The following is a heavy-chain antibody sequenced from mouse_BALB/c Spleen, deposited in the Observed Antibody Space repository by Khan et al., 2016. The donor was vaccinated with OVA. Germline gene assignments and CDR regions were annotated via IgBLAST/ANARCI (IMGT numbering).Heavy chain of an antibody. V-gene: IGHV1S132*01. Sequence: VKLKESGAELVRPGTSVKLSCKTSGYIFTSYWIHWVKQRSGQGLEWIGRIYPGTDNIYYNEKFKDKATLTADKSSSTAYMQLSSLKSEDSDVCCCERREALYHCDHWAQGRILKVSS. CDR1: GYIFTSYW. CDR2: IYPGTDNI. CDR3: ERREALYHCDH. J-gene: IGHJ2*01. D-gene: IGHD3-2*02.